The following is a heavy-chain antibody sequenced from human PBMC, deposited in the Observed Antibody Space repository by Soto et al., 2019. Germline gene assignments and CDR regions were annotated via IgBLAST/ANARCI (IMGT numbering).Heavy chain of an antibody. Sequence: GGSLRLSCAASGFTFSSYAMSWVRQAPGKGLEWVSAISGSGGSTYYADSVKGRFTISRDNSKNTLYLQKNSLRAEDTAVYYCAKVVSGGGKAYYFDYWGQGTLVTVSS. CDR3: AKVVSGGGKAYYFDY. CDR1: GFTFSSYA. CDR2: ISGSGGST. D-gene: IGHD3-16*01. J-gene: IGHJ4*02. V-gene: IGHV3-23*01.